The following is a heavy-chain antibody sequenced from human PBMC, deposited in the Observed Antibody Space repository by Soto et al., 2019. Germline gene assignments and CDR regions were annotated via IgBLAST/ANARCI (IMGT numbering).Heavy chain of an antibody. V-gene: IGHV1-18*01. Sequence: ASVKVSCQASGYTFTSYGISWVRQAPGQGLEWMGWISAYNGNTNYAQKLQGRVTMTKDTSTSTAYMELRSLRSDDTAVYYCARVGSTQIPPLYYYGMDVWGQGTTVTVSS. CDR2: ISAYNGNT. CDR3: ARVGSTQIPPLYYYGMDV. J-gene: IGHJ6*02. CDR1: GYTFTSYG. D-gene: IGHD2-15*01.